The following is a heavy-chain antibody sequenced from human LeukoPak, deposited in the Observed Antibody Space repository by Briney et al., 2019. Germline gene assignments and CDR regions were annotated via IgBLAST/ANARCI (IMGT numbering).Heavy chain of an antibody. D-gene: IGHD2-21*02. V-gene: IGHV3-20*04. CDR3: ARADHIVVVTATYFDY. Sequence: PGGSLRLSCAASGFTFDDYGMTWVRQGPGKGLEWVSGINWNGFSTGYADSVKGRFTISRDNAKNSLYLQMNSLRVEDTALYYCARADHIVVVTATYFDYWGQGTLVTVSS. J-gene: IGHJ4*02. CDR1: GFTFDDYG. CDR2: INWNGFST.